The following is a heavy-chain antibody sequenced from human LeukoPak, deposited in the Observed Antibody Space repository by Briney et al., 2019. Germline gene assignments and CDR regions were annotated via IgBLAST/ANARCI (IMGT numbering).Heavy chain of an antibody. J-gene: IGHJ6*03. CDR3: ARRSGSGSYDLPDYYYMDV. CDR1: GFTFSSYW. V-gene: IGHV3-74*01. CDR2: INSDGSST. D-gene: IGHD3-10*01. Sequence: GGSLRLSCAASGFTFSSYWMHWVRQAPGKGLVWVSRINSDGSSTSYADSVKGRFTISRDNAKNSLYLQMNSLRAEDTAVYYCARRSGSGSYDLPDYYYMDVWGKGTTVTVSS.